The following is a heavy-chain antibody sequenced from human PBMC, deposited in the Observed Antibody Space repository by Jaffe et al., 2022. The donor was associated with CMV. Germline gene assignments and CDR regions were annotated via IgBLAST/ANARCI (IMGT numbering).Heavy chain of an antibody. Sequence: QVQLVQSGAEVKKPGSSLKVSCRASGGTFSTTGINWVRQAPGQGLEWMGRIIPIFETPTYAQKFQGRVTITADESTNTAYMELSSLRSEDTAIYYCARGHYDGTGYYYWYFDIWGRGTLVTVSS. CDR3: ARGHYDGTGYYYWYFDI. CDR2: IIPIFETP. D-gene: IGHD3-22*01. J-gene: IGHJ2*01. CDR1: GGTFSTTG. V-gene: IGHV1-69*01.